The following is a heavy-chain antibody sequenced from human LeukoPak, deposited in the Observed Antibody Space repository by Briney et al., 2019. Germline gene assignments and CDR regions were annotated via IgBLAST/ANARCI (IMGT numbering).Heavy chain of an antibody. J-gene: IGHJ4*02. CDR2: IYYSGGT. CDR3: ARGFAAMVHFDY. CDR1: GGSISSYS. D-gene: IGHD5-18*01. V-gene: IGHV4-59*01. Sequence: SETLSLTCTVSGGSISSYSWNWIRQPPGKGLEWIGYIYYSGGTNYNPSLRSRVTISIDTSKNQFSLKLNPVTAADTAVYYCARGFAAMVHFDYWGQGTLVTVSS.